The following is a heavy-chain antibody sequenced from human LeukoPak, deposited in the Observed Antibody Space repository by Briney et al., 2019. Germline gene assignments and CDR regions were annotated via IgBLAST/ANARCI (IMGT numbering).Heavy chain of an antibody. J-gene: IGHJ4*02. CDR2: IYSSGST. CDR1: GGSTNSYY. Sequence: SETLSLTCSVSGGSTNSYYWSWIRQSGGKGLEWIGRIYSSGSTVYNPSLNSRLTMSIDTSKNQFSLTLKSVTATDAAVYYCARVKASSTSWTFDQWGQGALVTVSS. D-gene: IGHD2-2*01. V-gene: IGHV4-4*07. CDR3: ARVKASSTSWTFDQ.